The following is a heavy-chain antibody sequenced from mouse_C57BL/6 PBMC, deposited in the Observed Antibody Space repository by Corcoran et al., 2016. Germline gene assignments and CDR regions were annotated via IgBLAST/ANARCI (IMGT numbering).Heavy chain of an antibody. Sequence: EVQLQQSGPELVKPGASVKMSCKASGYTFTDYNMHWVKQSHGKSLEWIGYINPNNGGTSYNQKFKGKATLTVNKSSSTAYMELRSLTSEDSAVYYCASYYDYDVVFFDYWGQGTTLTVSS. J-gene: IGHJ2*01. CDR2: INPNNGGT. CDR3: ASYYDYDVVFFDY. V-gene: IGHV1-22*01. D-gene: IGHD2-4*01. CDR1: GYTFTDYN.